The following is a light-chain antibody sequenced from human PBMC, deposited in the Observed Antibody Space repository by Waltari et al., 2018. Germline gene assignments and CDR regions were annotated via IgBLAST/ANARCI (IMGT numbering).Light chain of an antibody. V-gene: IGKV3-15*01. Sequence: EIVMTQSLATLAVSPGESATLSCRASQGVSSNLAWYQQKPGQDPRLRIYGASTRATGIPARFSGSGSGTEFTLTISSLQSEDFAVYYCQQYNNWPFTFGPGTKVDIK. J-gene: IGKJ3*01. CDR1: QGVSSN. CDR2: GAS. CDR3: QQYNNWPFT.